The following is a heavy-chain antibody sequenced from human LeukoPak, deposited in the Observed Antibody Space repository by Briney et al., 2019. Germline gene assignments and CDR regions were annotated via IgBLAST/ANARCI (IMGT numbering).Heavy chain of an antibody. CDR3: ASGTLDSFVS. V-gene: IGHV1-2*02. CDR1: GYTFTAYY. Sequence: ASVKVSCKASGYTFTAYYVHWVRQAPGQGLDWMGWINPNSGVTNYAQKFQGRVTMTRDTSISTAYMGLSSLRSDDTAVYYCASGTLDSFVSWGQGTLVTVSS. CDR2: INPNSGVT. J-gene: IGHJ4*02.